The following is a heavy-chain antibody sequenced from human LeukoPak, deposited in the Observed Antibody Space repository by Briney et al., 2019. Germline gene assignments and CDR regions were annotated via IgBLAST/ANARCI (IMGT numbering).Heavy chain of an antibody. Sequence: SSVKVSCKASGYTFTGYYMHWVRQAPGQGREWMGWINPNSGGTNYAQKFQGRVTMTRDTSISTAYMELSRLRSDDTAVYYCARGKGDGSPTHFDYWGQGTLVTVSS. CDR1: GYTFTGYY. J-gene: IGHJ4*02. CDR2: INPNSGGT. V-gene: IGHV1-2*02. D-gene: IGHD3-10*01. CDR3: ARGKGDGSPTHFDY.